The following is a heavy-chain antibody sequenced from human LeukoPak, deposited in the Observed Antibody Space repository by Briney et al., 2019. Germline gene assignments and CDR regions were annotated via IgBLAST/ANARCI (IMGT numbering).Heavy chain of an antibody. Sequence: GGSLRLSCAASGFTFSSYSMNWVRQAPGRGLEWVSYISGSTGIIYYADSVEGRFTISRDNAKNSLYLQMNSLRVEDTAIYYCARPIGDCTVAGCYGGLDPWGQGTLVTVSS. D-gene: IGHD2-15*01. CDR2: ISGSTGII. J-gene: IGHJ5*02. CDR3: ARPIGDCTVAGCYGGLDP. CDR1: GFTFSSYS. V-gene: IGHV3-48*04.